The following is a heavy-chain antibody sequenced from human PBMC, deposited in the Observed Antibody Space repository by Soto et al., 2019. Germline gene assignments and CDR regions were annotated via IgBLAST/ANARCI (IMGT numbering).Heavy chain of an antibody. V-gene: IGHV1-69*02. J-gene: IGHJ5*02. D-gene: IGHD2-2*01. Sequence: QVQLVQSGAEVKKPGSSVKVSCKASGGTFSSYTISWVRQAPGQGLEWMGRIIPILGIANYAQKFQGRVTITADKSTSTVYMELSSLRSEDTAVYYCASLARGYCSSTSCYEYNWFDPWGQGTLVTVSS. CDR2: IIPILGIA. CDR3: ASLARGYCSSTSCYEYNWFDP. CDR1: GGTFSSYT.